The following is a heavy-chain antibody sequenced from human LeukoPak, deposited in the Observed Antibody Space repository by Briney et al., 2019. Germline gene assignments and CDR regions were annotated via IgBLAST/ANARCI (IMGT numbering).Heavy chain of an antibody. D-gene: IGHD2-2*01. CDR1: GGSISSGGYS. J-gene: IGHJ4*02. Sequence: SQTLSLTCAVSGGSISSGGYSWGWIRQPPGKGLEWIGYIYHSGSTYYNPSLKSRVTISVDRSKNQFSLKLSSVTAADTAVYYCARGRGYCSSTSCYEVDYWGQGTLVTVSS. CDR2: IYHSGST. V-gene: IGHV4-30-2*01. CDR3: ARGRGYCSSTSCYEVDY.